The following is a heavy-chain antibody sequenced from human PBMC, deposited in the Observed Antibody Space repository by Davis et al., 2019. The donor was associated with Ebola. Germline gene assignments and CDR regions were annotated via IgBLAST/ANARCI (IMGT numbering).Heavy chain of an antibody. V-gene: IGHV4-34*01. CDR2: INHSGST. CDR1: GGSFSGYY. CDR3: ARGLNFDY. J-gene: IGHJ4*02. Sequence: PGGSLRLSCAVYGGSFSGYYWSWIRQPPGKGLEWIGEINHSGSTNYNPSLKSRVTISVDTSKNQFSLKLSSVTAADTAVYYCARGLNFDYWGQGTLVTVSS.